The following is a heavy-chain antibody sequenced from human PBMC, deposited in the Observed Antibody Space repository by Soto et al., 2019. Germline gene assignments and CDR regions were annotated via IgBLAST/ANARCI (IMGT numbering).Heavy chain of an antibody. V-gene: IGHV3-66*01. CDR2: IYSGGST. CDR1: GFTVSSNY. D-gene: IGHD4-17*01. CDR3: AREGIRSPLYY. Sequence: EVQLVESGGGLVQPGGSLRLSCAVSGFTVSSNYMSWVRQAPGKGLEWVSVIYSGGSTYYADSVKGRFTISRDNSKNTLYLQMNSLRAEDRAVYYCAREGIRSPLYYWGQGTLVTVS. J-gene: IGHJ4*02.